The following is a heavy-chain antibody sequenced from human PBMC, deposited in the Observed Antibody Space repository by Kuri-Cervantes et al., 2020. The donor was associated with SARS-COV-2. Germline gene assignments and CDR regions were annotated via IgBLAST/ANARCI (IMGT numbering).Heavy chain of an antibody. D-gene: IGHD2-21*01. Sequence: SLKISCAASGFTFDDYAMHWVRQAPGKGLEWVSGISWNSGSIGYADSVKGRFTISRDNAKNSLYLQMNSLRAEDTALYYCVRVGDGFDYWGQGNLVNVFS. CDR2: ISWNSGSI. CDR3: VRVGDGFDY. V-gene: IGHV3-9*01. CDR1: GFTFDDYA. J-gene: IGHJ4*02.